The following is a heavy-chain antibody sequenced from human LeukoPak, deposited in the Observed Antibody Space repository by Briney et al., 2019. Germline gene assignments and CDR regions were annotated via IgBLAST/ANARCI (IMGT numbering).Heavy chain of an antibody. D-gene: IGHD6-13*01. CDR3: VRSSSWYAYFDL. Sequence: SSETLSLTCTVSGGSISSGGYYWSWIRQHPGKGLEWIGYIYYSGSTYYNPSLKSRVTISVDTSKNQFSLKLSSVTAADTAVYYCVRSSSWYAYFDLWGRGTLVTVSS. CDR2: IYYSGST. J-gene: IGHJ2*01. CDR1: GGSISSGGYY. V-gene: IGHV4-61*08.